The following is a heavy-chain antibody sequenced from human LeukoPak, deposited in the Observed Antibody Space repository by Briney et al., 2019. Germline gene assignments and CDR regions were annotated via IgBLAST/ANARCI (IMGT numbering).Heavy chain of an antibody. D-gene: IGHD5-24*01. J-gene: IGHJ4*02. CDR2: IYTSGST. CDR3: ARDREVATITYFDY. V-gene: IGHV4-4*07. Sequence: SDTLSLTCTVSGGSISSYYWSWIRQPAGKGLEWIGRIYTSGSTNYNPSLKSRVTMSVDTSKNQFSLKLSSVTAADTAVYYCARDREVATITYFDYWGQGTLVTVSS. CDR1: GGSISSYY.